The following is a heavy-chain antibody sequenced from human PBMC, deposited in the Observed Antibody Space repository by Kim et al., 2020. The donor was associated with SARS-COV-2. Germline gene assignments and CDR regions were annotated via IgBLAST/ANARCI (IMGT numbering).Heavy chain of an antibody. J-gene: IGHJ4*02. Sequence: GGSLRLSCAASGFAFGAYWMQWLRQFPGKGLVCMAHIKTDGSITCYAESVEGRFTVSRENARNTVYLQMNGLRAEDTAVYYCARDDAPRYISHWGQGVLVTVSS. CDR2: IKTDGSIT. D-gene: IGHD1-20*01. CDR3: ARDDAPRYISH. CDR1: GFAFGAYW. V-gene: IGHV3-74*01.